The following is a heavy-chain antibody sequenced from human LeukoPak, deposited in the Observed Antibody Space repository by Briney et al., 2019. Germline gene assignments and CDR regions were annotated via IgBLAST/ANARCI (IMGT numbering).Heavy chain of an antibody. CDR1: GGSMTGNY. CDR2: IYSSGST. CDR3: ARAYSYGLIHDAFDI. V-gene: IGHV4-59*01. J-gene: IGHJ3*02. Sequence: SETLSLSCTVSGGSMTGNYWSSLRQSPGKGLEWIWYIYSSGSTNYNPSLKSRVTISLDTSKNQFSLKLTSMTAADTAVYYCARAYSYGLIHDAFDIWGQGTMVTVSS. D-gene: IGHD5-18*01.